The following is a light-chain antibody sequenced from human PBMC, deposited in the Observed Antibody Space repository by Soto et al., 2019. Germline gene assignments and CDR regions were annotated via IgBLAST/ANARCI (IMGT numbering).Light chain of an antibody. V-gene: IGLV1-47*01. J-gene: IGLJ2*01. CDR3: ASWDDSLSGPV. Sequence: QSVLTQPPSASGTPGQRVSIACSGSTSNIGRYFVYWYQQLPGTAPQLLIYRNDQRPSGVPDRFSGSKSGTSASLAISGLRSEDEADYYCASWDDSLSGPVFGGGTQLTVL. CDR2: RND. CDR1: TSNIGRYF.